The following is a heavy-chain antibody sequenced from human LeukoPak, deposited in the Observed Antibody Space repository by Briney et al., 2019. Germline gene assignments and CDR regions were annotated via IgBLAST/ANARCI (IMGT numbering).Heavy chain of an antibody. Sequence: ASVKVSCKASGYTFTSYYMHWVRQAPGQGLEWMGIINPSGGSTSYAQKFQGRVTMTRDMSTSTVYMELSSLRSEGTAVYYCATHYYDSSGYRYYFDYWGQGTLVTVSS. J-gene: IGHJ4*02. CDR2: INPSGGST. CDR1: GYTFTSYY. D-gene: IGHD3-22*01. V-gene: IGHV1-46*01. CDR3: ATHYYDSSGYRYYFDY.